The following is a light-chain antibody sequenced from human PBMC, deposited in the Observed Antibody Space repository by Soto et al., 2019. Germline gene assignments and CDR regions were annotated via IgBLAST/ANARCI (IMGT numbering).Light chain of an antibody. CDR2: WAS. CDR3: QQYYTTPYT. Sequence: DIVMTQSPDSLTVSLGERATINCKSSQSVLYVSYNKNYLAWYQQKPGQPPKLLIYWASTRESGVPDRFSGSGSETDFTLTISNLQAEDVTVYYCQQYYTTPYTFGQGTKLEIK. V-gene: IGKV4-1*01. J-gene: IGKJ2*01. CDR1: QSVLYVSYNKNY.